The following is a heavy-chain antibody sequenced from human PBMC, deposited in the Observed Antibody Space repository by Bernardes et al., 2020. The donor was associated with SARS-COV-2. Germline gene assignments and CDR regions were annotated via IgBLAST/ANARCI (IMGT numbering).Heavy chain of an antibody. CDR1: GYTFTGYY. CDR2: INPNSGGT. D-gene: IGHD3-10*01. CDR3: AREAPMVRGVPNYFDY. J-gene: IGHJ4*02. V-gene: IGHV1-2*02. Sequence: DSLQGYCKASGYTFTGYYMHWVRQAPGQGLEWMGWINPNSGGTTYAQKFQGRVTMTRDTSISTAYMELSRLRSDDTAVYYCAREAPMVRGVPNYFDYWGQGTLVTVSS.